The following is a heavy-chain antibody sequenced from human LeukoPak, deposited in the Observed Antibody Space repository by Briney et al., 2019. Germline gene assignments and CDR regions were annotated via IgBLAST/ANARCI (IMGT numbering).Heavy chain of an antibody. V-gene: IGHV3-11*01. CDR1: GFTFSDYY. J-gene: IGHJ4*02. CDR3: AKLADDYGGNSVDY. D-gene: IGHD4-23*01. CDR2: ISSSGSTI. Sequence: SGGSLRLSCAASGFTFSDYYMSWIRQAPGKGLEWVSYISSSGSTIYYANSVKGRFTISRDNAKNSLYLQMNSLRAEDTAVYYCAKLADDYGGNSVDYWGQGTLVTVSS.